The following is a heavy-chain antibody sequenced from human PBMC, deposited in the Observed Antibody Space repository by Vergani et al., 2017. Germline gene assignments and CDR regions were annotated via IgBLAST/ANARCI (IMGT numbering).Heavy chain of an antibody. Sequence: QVTLRESGPALVKPTQTLTLTCTFSGFSLSTSGMCVSWIRQPPGKALELLALIDWDDDKYYRTSLKTRLTISKDTSKNQVVLTMTNIDPVDTATYYCARIKWFVELLPYYYYYYMDVWGKGTTVTVSS. CDR2: IDWDDDK. V-gene: IGHV2-70*01. J-gene: IGHJ6*03. D-gene: IGHD3-10*01. CDR3: ARIKWFVELLPYYYYYYMDV. CDR1: GFSLSTSGMC.